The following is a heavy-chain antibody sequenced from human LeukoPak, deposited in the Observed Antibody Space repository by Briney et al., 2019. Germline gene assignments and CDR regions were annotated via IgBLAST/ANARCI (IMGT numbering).Heavy chain of an antibody. V-gene: IGHV3-7*01. CDR1: GFTFSDYW. CDR2: INQDGSVK. J-gene: IGHJ4*02. Sequence: GGSLRLSCAVSGFTFSDYWVTWVRQTPGKGLEFVANINQDGSVKNYVGSVKGRFTISRDNAKNSLYLQMSSLRVDDTAIYYCARDPGFSSFDYWGQGALVTASS. D-gene: IGHD2-2*01. CDR3: ARDPGFSSFDY.